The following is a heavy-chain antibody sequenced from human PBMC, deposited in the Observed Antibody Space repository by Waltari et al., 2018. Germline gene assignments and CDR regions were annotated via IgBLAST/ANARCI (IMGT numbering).Heavy chain of an antibody. CDR3: AKSPPLFGVVIYGYYMDV. CDR2: ISGSGGTT. V-gene: IGHV3-23*01. J-gene: IGHJ6*03. Sequence: EVQLLESGGGLVQPGGSLRLSCAASGFTFSSYAMSWVRQAPGKGLEWVSAISGSGGTTYYADSVKGRFTISRDNSKNTLYLQMNSLRAEDTAVYYCAKSPPLFGVVIYGYYMDVWGKGTTVTVSS. D-gene: IGHD3-3*01. CDR1: GFTFSSYA.